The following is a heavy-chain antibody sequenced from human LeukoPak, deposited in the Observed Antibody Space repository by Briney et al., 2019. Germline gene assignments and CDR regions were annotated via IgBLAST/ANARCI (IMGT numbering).Heavy chain of an antibody. D-gene: IGHD3-10*01. J-gene: IGHJ4*02. CDR2: IRYDGSNK. CDR1: GFTFSSYG. CDR3: ARATRNTMVRGAPGYFDY. Sequence: GGSLRLSCAASGFTFSSYGMHWVRQAPGKGLEWVAFIRYDGSNKYYADSVKGRFTISRDNAKNSLYLQMNSLRAEDTAVYYCARATRNTMVRGAPGYFDYWGQGTLVTVSS. V-gene: IGHV3-30*02.